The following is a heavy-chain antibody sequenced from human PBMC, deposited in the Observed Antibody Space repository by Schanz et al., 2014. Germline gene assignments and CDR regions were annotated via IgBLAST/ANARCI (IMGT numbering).Heavy chain of an antibody. D-gene: IGHD6-19*01. J-gene: IGHJ6*02. CDR1: GGTFSKYN. V-gene: IGHV1-69*02. CDR3: TRLRRADPNGFDV. CDR2: IMPLRGIG. Sequence: QVQLVQSGAEVKKPGSSVKVSCKASGGTFSKYNIMWVRQVPGQGLEWLGRIMPLRGIGNNAWKFQDRLTITADKSMNIAYMELSSLGTEDTAVYYCTRLRRADPNGFDVWGQGTTVTVS.